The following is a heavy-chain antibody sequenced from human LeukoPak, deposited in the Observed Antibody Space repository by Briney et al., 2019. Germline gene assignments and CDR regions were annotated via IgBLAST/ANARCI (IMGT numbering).Heavy chain of an antibody. D-gene: IGHD3-16*01. J-gene: IGHJ4*02. Sequence: ASVKVSCKASGYPFTSYDNNWVRQATGQGLEWMGWMNPNSGYTGFAQKFQGRLTMTRSTSIGTAYMELSGLRSEDTAVYYCARVWGSIDYWGQGTLVTVSS. CDR1: GYPFTSYD. CDR3: ARVWGSIDY. V-gene: IGHV1-8*01. CDR2: MNPNSGYT.